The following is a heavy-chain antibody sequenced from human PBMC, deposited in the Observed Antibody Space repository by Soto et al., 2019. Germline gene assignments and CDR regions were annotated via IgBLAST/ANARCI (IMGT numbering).Heavy chain of an antibody. V-gene: IGHV4-34*01. J-gene: IGHJ6*03. CDR2: VNHSGST. Sequence: PSETLSLTCAVYVGSFSGYYWSWIRQPPGKGLEWIGEVNHSGSTNYNPSLKSRVTISVDTSKNQFSLKLSSVTAADTAVYYCARRGGPVVVPAAIRSRYYYYYMDVWGKGTTVTV. CDR1: VGSFSGYY. CDR3: ARRGGPVVVPAAIRSRYYYYYMDV. D-gene: IGHD2-2*02.